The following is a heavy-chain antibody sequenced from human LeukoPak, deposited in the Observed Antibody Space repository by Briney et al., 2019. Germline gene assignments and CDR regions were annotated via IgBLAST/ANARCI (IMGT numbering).Heavy chain of an antibody. CDR3: AKSPPSCRGDCYSTFDY. V-gene: IGHV3-23*01. J-gene: IGHJ4*02. D-gene: IGHD2-21*02. CDR2: SSADAIDT. CDR1: GFSFSTSA. Sequence: PGGSLRLSCAASGFSFSTSAMSWVRQAPGKGLEWVAASSADAIDTHYADSVRGRFTISRDTSKNTLYLHMNSLRADDTAVYYCAKSPPSCRGDCYSTFDYWGQEALVIVSS.